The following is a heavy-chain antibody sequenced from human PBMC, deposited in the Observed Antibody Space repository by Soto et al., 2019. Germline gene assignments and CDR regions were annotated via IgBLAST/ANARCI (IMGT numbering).Heavy chain of an antibody. Sequence: SETLSLTCPVSGGSISSYYWSWIRQPAGKGLEWIGRIYTSGSTNYNPSLKSRVTMSVDTSKNQFSLKLSSVTAADTAVYYCAISPQRFGELAFDYWGQGTLVTVSS. CDR2: IYTSGST. J-gene: IGHJ4*02. CDR1: GGSISSYY. CDR3: AISPQRFGELAFDY. D-gene: IGHD3-10*01. V-gene: IGHV4-4*07.